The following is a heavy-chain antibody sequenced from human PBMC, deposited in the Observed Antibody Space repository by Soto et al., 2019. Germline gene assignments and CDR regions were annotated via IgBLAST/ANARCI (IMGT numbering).Heavy chain of an antibody. D-gene: IGHD3-9*01. J-gene: IGHJ5*02. CDR2: VNAGNVNT. Sequence: QVQLVQSAADVKKPGASVRVSCEANGFTFRSYAVHWLRQAPGQRFEWMGWVNAGNVNTKYSQKFQGRLSLTRDTSASASYMELHSLTSEDTSVYYCALGLAALLGWFEAWGQGTLISVSS. CDR1: GFTFRSYA. V-gene: IGHV1-3*01. CDR3: ALGLAALLGWFEA.